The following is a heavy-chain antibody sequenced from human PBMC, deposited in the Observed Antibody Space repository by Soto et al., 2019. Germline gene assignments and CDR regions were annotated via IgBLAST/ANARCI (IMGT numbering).Heavy chain of an antibody. CDR3: ASSAEWGEHRRGGAFDI. CDR2: IYYSGST. D-gene: IGHD3-16*01. Sequence: SETLSLTCTVSGGSISSYYWSWIRQPPGKGLEWIGYIYYSGSTNYNPSLKSRVSISVDTSKNQFSLKLSSVTAADTAVYYCASSAEWGEHRRGGAFDIWGQGTMVT. J-gene: IGHJ3*02. CDR1: GGSISSYY. V-gene: IGHV4-59*01.